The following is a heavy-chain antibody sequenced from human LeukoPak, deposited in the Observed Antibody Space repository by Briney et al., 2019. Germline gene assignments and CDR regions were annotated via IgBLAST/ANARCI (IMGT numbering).Heavy chain of an antibody. CDR3: AKETYDSSGYYPSGY. V-gene: IGHV3-30*02. Sequence: GGSLRLSCAASGFTFSSYGMHWVRQAPGEGLEWVAFIRYDGSNKYYADSVKGRFTISRDNSKNTLYLQMNSLRAEDTAVYYCAKETYDSSGYYPSGYWGQGTLVTVSS. D-gene: IGHD3-22*01. CDR1: GFTFSSYG. J-gene: IGHJ4*02. CDR2: IRYDGSNK.